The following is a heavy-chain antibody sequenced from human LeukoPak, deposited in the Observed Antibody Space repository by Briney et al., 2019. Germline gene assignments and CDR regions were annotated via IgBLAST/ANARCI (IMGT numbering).Heavy chain of an antibody. V-gene: IGHV1-18*01. Sequence: GASVKVSCKASGYTYTTYGISWVRQAPGQGLEWMGWINAYSGNTDYTQNLQGRLTMATDTSTTTAYMELRNLRSDDTAVYYCVFGECSSTSCYPRRVHWGQGTLVTVSS. CDR2: INAYSGNT. CDR3: VFGECSSTSCYPRRVH. CDR1: GYTYTTYG. J-gene: IGHJ4*02. D-gene: IGHD2-2*01.